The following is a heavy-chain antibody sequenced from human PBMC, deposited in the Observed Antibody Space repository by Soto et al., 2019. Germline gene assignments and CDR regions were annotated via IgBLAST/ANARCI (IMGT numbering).Heavy chain of an antibody. V-gene: IGHV3-33*01. CDR1: GFTFSSYG. D-gene: IGHD3-22*01. J-gene: IGHJ4*02. Sequence: QVQLVESGGGVVQPGRSLRLSCAASGFTFSSYGMHWVRQAPGKGLEWVAVIWSDGSNKYYADSVKGRFTISRDNSKNTLYLQMNSLIAEDTAVYYCARYYDSSGYYPLWGQGTLVTVSS. CDR2: IWSDGSNK. CDR3: ARYYDSSGYYPL.